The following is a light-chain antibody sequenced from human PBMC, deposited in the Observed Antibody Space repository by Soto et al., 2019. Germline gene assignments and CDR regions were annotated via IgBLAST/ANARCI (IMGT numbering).Light chain of an antibody. CDR2: GAS. V-gene: IGKV3-20*01. CDR3: QQYDASSSLT. J-gene: IGKJ4*01. Sequence: EVVLTQSPGTLSLSPGDRATLSCRASRSVSDNYLAWYQQKPGRAPRLLIFGASIRATGIPDRFIGSASGTDFPLTITGLEPDDFAVYYCQQYDASSSLTFGGGTRVDMK. CDR1: RSVSDNY.